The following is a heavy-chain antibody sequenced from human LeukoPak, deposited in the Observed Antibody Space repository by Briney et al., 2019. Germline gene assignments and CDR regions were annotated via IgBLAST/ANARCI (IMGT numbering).Heavy chain of an antibody. CDR2: INVNT. D-gene: IGHD2-8*01. CDR3: AGAPRCNTNSCKSWFHP. J-gene: IGHJ5*02. CDR1: GNSFTTYG. Sequence: GASVKVSCKASGNSFTTYGVSWVRQAPGQGLEWMGWINVNTKYAQKFQGRVSMTADTSTSTAYMELRSLRSDDTAVYFCAGAPRCNTNSCKSWFHPWVQGTLVTVSS. V-gene: IGHV1-18*01.